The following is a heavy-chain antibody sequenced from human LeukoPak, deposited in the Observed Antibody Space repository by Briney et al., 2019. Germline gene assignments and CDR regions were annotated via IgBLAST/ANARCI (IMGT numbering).Heavy chain of an antibody. J-gene: IGHJ3*02. CDR2: IRYDGSNK. V-gene: IGHV3-30*02. Sequence: GGSLRLSCAASGFTVSSNYMSWVRQAPGKGLEWVAFIRYDGSNKYYADSVKGRFTISRDNSKNTLYLQMNSLRAEDTAVYYCVLLEWLLDDAFDIWGQGTMVTVSS. CDR1: GFTVSSNY. D-gene: IGHD3-3*01. CDR3: VLLEWLLDDAFDI.